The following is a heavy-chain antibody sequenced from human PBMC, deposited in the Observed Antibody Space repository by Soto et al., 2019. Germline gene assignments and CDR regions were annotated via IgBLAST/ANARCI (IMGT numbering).Heavy chain of an antibody. CDR1: GVSVSSNSAA. J-gene: IGHJ6*02. CDR2: TYYRSKWYN. CDR3: ARFKGMATSPYYYYGMDV. D-gene: IGHD2-2*01. V-gene: IGHV6-1*01. Sequence: SQTLSLTCAISGVSVSSNSAAWNWIRQSPSRGLEWLGRTYYRSKWYNDYAVSVKSRITINPDTSKNQFSLQLNSVTPEDTAVYYCARFKGMATSPYYYYGMDVWGQGTTVTVSS.